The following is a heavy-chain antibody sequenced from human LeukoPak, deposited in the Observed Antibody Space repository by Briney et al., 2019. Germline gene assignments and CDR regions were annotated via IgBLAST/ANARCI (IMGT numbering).Heavy chain of an antibody. CDR2: IYTGGTT. J-gene: IGHJ6*02. Sequence: GGSLRLSCAASGFTVSSQYMSWVRQAPGKGVEWVSVIYTGGTTHYADSVKGRFTISRDNAKNTLYLQMNSLRAEDTAVYYCARRKVVSAYYYGMDVWGQGTTVTVSS. V-gene: IGHV3-66*01. CDR1: GFTVSSQY. CDR3: ARRKVVSAYYYGMDV. D-gene: IGHD2-2*01.